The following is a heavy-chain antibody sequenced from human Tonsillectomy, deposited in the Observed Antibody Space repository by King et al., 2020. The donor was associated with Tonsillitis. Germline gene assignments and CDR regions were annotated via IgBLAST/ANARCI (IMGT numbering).Heavy chain of an antibody. Sequence: VQLVESGGGLVQQGGSLRLSCAVSGFTFSSYVMSWVRQAPGKGLEWVSAISGSGGSTCYADSVKGRFTISRDNSKNTLYLQMNSLRAEDTAVYYCAKDRDYGFWSGYYRGFDYWGQGTLVTVSS. CDR1: GFTFSSYV. CDR2: ISGSGGST. CDR3: AKDRDYGFWSGYYRGFDY. J-gene: IGHJ4*02. D-gene: IGHD3-3*01. V-gene: IGHV3-23*04.